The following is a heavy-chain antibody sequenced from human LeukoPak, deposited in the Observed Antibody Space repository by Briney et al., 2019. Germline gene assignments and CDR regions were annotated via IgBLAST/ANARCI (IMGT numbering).Heavy chain of an antibody. D-gene: IGHD6-25*01. V-gene: IGHV3-7*01. CDR3: ATSHHTSSGRNFDY. J-gene: IGHJ4*02. CDR2: INQDGSAK. Sequence: GGSLRLSCEASGLTSSDYWMSWVRQAPGKGLEWVANINQDGSAKYYVDSVKGRFTISRDNADSSLYLQMNALRADDTAMYYCATSHHTSSGRNFDYWGQGTLVSVSS. CDR1: GLTSSDYW.